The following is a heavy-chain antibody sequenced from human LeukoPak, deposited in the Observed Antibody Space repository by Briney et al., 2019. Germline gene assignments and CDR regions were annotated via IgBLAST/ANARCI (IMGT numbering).Heavy chain of an antibody. CDR3: ARGYFGPEF. CDR1: GFTFINYW. V-gene: IGHV3-74*01. Sequence: GGSLRLSCEASGFTFINYWMHWVRQAPGKGLVWVSRISNDGSDTTYADAVKGRFTFSRDNAKNTLYLQMNSLRAEDTAVYYCARGYFGPEFWGQGTLVTVSS. J-gene: IGHJ4*02. CDR2: ISNDGSDT. D-gene: IGHD3-9*01.